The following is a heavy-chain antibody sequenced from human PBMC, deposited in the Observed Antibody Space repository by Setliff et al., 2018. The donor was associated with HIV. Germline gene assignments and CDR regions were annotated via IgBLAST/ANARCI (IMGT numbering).Heavy chain of an antibody. V-gene: IGHV7-4-1*01. J-gene: IGHJ4*02. D-gene: IGHD5-12*01. Sequence: GASVKVSCKASGYTFTRFAINWVRQAPGQGLEWMGWINTNTDNPTYAQGFTGRFVFSLDTSVSTAYLQILKAEDTAVYYCARTGPSTDGYNLVIDYWGQGTLVTVSS. CDR3: ARTGPSTDGYNLVIDY. CDR2: INTNTDNP. CDR1: GYTFTRFA.